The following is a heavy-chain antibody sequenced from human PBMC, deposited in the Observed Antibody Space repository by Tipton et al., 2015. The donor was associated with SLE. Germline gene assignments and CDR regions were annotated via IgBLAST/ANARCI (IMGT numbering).Heavy chain of an antibody. V-gene: IGHV4-61*09. Sequence: TLSLTCTVSGGSISSGSYYWSWIRQPAGKGLEWIGHIYTSGSTNYNPSLKSRVTISVDTSKNQFSLKLSSVTAADTAVYYCARDPNYYGSGSNWYFDLWGRGTLVTVSS. CDR1: GGSISSGSYY. D-gene: IGHD3-10*01. CDR2: IYTSGST. CDR3: ARDPNYYGSGSNWYFDL. J-gene: IGHJ2*01.